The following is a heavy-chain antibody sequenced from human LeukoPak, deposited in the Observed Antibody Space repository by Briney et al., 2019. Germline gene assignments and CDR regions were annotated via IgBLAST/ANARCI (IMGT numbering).Heavy chain of an antibody. CDR2: IIPILGIA. Sequence: ASVKVSCKASGGTFSSYTISWVRQAPGQGLEWMGRIIPILGIANYAQKLQGRVTMTTDTSTSTAYMELRSLRSDDTAVYYCARDLSGWYDFYDYWGQGTLVTVSS. J-gene: IGHJ4*02. CDR3: ARDLSGWYDFYDY. D-gene: IGHD6-19*01. CDR1: GGTFSSYT. V-gene: IGHV1-69*04.